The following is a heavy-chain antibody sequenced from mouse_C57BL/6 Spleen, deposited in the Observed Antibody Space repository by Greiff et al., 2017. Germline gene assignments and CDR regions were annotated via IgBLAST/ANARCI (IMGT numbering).Heavy chain of an antibody. CDR2: IDPSDSYT. Sequence: QVQLQQPGAELVKPGASVKLSCKASGYTFTSYWMQWVKQRPGQGLEWIGEIDPSDSYTNYNQKFKGKATLTVDTSSSTAYMQLSSLTSEDSAVYYCARAGRDYYYYALDYWGQGTSVTVSS. J-gene: IGHJ4*01. CDR1: GYTFTSYW. CDR3: ARAGRDYYYYALDY. V-gene: IGHV1-50*01. D-gene: IGHD2-13*01.